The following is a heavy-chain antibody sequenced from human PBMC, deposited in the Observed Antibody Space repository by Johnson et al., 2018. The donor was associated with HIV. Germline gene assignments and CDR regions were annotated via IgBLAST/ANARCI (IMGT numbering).Heavy chain of an antibody. J-gene: IGHJ3*02. CDR3: AKVDDYGDWGGAFDI. V-gene: IGHV3-66*01. CDR1: GFTVSSNY. Sequence: EVQLVESGGGLVQPGGSLRLSCAASGFTVSSNYMSWVRQAPGKGLEWVSVIYSGGSTYYADSVKGRFTISRDNSKNTLYLQMNSLRAEDTAVYYCAKVDDYGDWGGAFDIWGQGTMVTVSS. CDR2: IYSGGST. D-gene: IGHD4-17*01.